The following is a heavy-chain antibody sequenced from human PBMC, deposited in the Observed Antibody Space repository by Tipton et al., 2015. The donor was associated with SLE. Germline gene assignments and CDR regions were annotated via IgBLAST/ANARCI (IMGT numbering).Heavy chain of an antibody. V-gene: IGHV3-30*04. J-gene: IGHJ3*02. CDR3: AGDVEPDAFKM. Sequence: SLRLSCAASGFAFTTYLIHWVRQAPGKGLEWVALMSNDGSHEYYADSVKGRFTIFRDKTENTFYLQMNSLRAEDTAVYYCAGDVEPDAFKMWGQGTMVTVSS. CDR2: MSNDGSHE. D-gene: IGHD1-26*01. CDR1: GFAFTTYL.